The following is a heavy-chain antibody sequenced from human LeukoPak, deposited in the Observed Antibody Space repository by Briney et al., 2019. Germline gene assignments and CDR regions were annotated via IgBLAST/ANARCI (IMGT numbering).Heavy chain of an antibody. J-gene: IGHJ4*02. Sequence: GESLRLSCAASGFTFSSYSMNWVRQAPGKGLEWVSYISSASNTIYYADSVKGRFTISRDNAKNSLYLQMNSLRAEDTAVYYCARDRPSKLLPRGIDYWGQGTLVTVSS. V-gene: IGHV3-48*01. CDR3: ARDRPSKLLPRGIDY. CDR2: ISSASNTI. D-gene: IGHD2-15*01. CDR1: GFTFSSYS.